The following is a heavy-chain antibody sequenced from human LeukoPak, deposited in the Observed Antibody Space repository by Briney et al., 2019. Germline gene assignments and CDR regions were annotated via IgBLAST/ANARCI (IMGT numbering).Heavy chain of an antibody. J-gene: IGHJ4*02. V-gene: IGHV1-18*01. CDR2: ISAYNGNT. CDR1: GYTFTSYG. D-gene: IGHD4-17*01. CDR3: ALDDYGDYSVGY. Sequence: ASVKVSCKASGYTFTSYGISWVRQAPGQGLEWMGWISAYNGNTNYAQKLQGRVTMTTDTSTSTAYMELRSLRSDDTAAYYCALDDYGDYSVGYWGQGTLVTVSS.